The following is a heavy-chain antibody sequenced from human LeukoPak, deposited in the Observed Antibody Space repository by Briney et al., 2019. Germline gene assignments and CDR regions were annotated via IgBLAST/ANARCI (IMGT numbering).Heavy chain of an antibody. D-gene: IGHD3-10*01. CDR3: AATYYYGSGSYSAFDY. V-gene: IGHV4-61*01. CDR2: IYYSGST. CDR1: GGSVSSGSYY. Sequence: PSETLSLTCTVSGGSVSSGSYYWSWIRQPPGKGLEWIGYIYYSGSTNYNPSLKSRVTISVDTSKNQFSLKLSSVTAADTAVYYCAATYYYGSGSYSAFDYWGQGTLVTVSS. J-gene: IGHJ4*02.